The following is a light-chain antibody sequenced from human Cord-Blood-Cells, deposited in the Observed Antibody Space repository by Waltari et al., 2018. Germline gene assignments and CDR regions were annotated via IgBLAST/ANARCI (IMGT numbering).Light chain of an antibody. J-gene: IGKJ4*01. Sequence: EIVMTQSPATLSVSPGERATLSCRASQSVSSNLAWSQQKPGQAPRLLIYGASTRATGIPARFSGSGSGTEFTLTISSLQPEDFAVYYCQQYNNWPLLTFGGGTKVEIK. V-gene: IGKV3-15*01. CDR3: QQYNNWPLLT. CDR1: QSVSSN. CDR2: GAS.